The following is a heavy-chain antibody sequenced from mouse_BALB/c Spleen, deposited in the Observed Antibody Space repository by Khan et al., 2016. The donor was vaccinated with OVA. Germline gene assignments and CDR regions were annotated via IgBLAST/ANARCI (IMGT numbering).Heavy chain of an antibody. Sequence: EVELVESGGDLVKPGGSLKLSCAASGFTFSTYGMSWVRQTPDKRLEWVATISSGGSYTYYPDSVKGRFTISRDNAKNTLYRQRSRRKSEDTAMDYCARLAYYYNSEGFAYWGQGTLVTVAA. CDR2: ISSGGSYT. J-gene: IGHJ3*01. CDR1: GFTFSTYG. D-gene: IGHD1-1*01. CDR3: ARLAYYYNSEGFAY. V-gene: IGHV5-6*01.